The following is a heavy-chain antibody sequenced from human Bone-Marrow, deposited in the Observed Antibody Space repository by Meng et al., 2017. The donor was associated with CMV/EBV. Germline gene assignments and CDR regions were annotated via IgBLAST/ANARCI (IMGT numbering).Heavy chain of an antibody. J-gene: IGHJ4*02. V-gene: IGHV2-5*01. CDR1: GFSLSTSGVG. CDR3: AHRGAYYDFWSGYPTQYYFDY. Sequence: SGPTLVKPTQTLTLTCTFSGFSLSTSGVGVGWIRQPPGKALEWLALIYWNDDKRYSPSLKSRLTITKDTSKNQVVLTMTNMDPVDTATYYCAHRGAYYDFWSGYPTQYYFDYWGQGTLVTVSS. CDR2: IYWNDDK. D-gene: IGHD3-3*01.